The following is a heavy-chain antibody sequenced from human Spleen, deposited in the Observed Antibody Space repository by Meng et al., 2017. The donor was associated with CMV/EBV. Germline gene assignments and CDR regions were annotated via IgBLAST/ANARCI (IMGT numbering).Heavy chain of an antibody. J-gene: IGHJ4*02. CDR1: GGSISSSSYY. D-gene: IGHD1-14*01. CDR2: FYDSANT. Sequence: GSLRLSCTVSGGSISSSSYYWTWIRQPPGKGLEWIGYFYDSANTNYNPSLKSRVTISVDTSKNQFSLKLNSVTAADTAVYYCARGARTTFSTWDYWGQGTLVTVSS. CDR3: ARGARTTFSTWDY. V-gene: IGHV4-61*01.